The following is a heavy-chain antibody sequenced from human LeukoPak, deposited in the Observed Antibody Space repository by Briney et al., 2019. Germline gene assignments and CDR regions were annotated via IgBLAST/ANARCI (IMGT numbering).Heavy chain of an antibody. J-gene: IGHJ4*02. CDR2: ISGSVGST. CDR1: GFTFSSYA. V-gene: IGHV3-23*01. D-gene: IGHD3-22*01. CDR3: AKFSLYYDSSGYYYEALDY. Sequence: GGSLRLSCAAPGFTFSSYAMSWVRQAPGKGLEWVSAISGSVGSTYYADSVKGRFTISRDNSKNTLYLQLNSLRAEDTAVYYCAKFSLYYDSSGYYYEALDYWGQGTLVTVSS.